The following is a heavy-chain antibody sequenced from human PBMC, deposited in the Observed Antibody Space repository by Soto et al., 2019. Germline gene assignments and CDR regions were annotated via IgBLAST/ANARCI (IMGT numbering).Heavy chain of an antibody. CDR2: ISSSSTYI. J-gene: IGHJ4*02. CDR3: ASAEYYFDSSGWYY. V-gene: IGHV3-21*01. D-gene: IGHD3-22*01. CDR1: GFTFSSYS. Sequence: EVQLVESGGGLVKPGGSLRLSCAASGFTFSSYSMNWVRQAPGKGLEWVSSISSSSTYIYYADSVKGRFTISRDNAKNSLYLQMNGLRAEDTAVYYCASAEYYFDSSGWYYWGQGTLVTVSS.